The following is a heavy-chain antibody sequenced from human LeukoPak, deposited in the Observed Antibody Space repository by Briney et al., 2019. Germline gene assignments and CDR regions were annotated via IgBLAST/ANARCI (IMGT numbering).Heavy chain of an antibody. CDR3: ARSYYDSSGYHFNY. D-gene: IGHD3-22*01. J-gene: IGHJ4*02. CDR1: GFTFSSYG. Sequence: GRSLRLSCAASGFTFSSYGMHWVRQAPGKGLEWVAVIWYDGSNKYYADSVKGRFTISRDNSKNTLYLQMNSLRAEDTAVYYCARSYYDSSGYHFNYWGQGTLVTVSS. CDR2: IWYDGSNK. V-gene: IGHV3-33*01.